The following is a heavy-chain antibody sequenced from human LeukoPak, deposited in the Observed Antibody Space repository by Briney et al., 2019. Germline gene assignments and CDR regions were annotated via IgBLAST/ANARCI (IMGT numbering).Heavy chain of an antibody. Sequence: SETLSLTCTVSGGSISSYYWSWIRQPPGKGLEWIGYIYYSGSTNYNPSLKSRVTISVDTSKNQFSLKLSSVTAADTAVYYCARDLKEVGYIGYFDLWGRGTLVSVSS. CDR2: IYYSGST. D-gene: IGHD5-12*01. V-gene: IGHV4-59*01. J-gene: IGHJ2*01. CDR3: ARDLKEVGYIGYFDL. CDR1: GGSISSYY.